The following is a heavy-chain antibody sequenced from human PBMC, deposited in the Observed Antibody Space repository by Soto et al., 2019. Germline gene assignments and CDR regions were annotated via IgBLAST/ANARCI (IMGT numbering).Heavy chain of an antibody. J-gene: IGHJ5*02. V-gene: IGHV1-2*02. D-gene: IGHD2-2*01. CDR3: ARVPCIVTTCSHLTWFDP. CDR2: INPSSGDT. CDR1: GYTFTAYY. Sequence: QVQLVQSGAEVKKPGASVKVYCKASGYTFTAYYIHWMRQAPGQGLEWMGWINPSSGDTTYAQKFQCRVIMTRDTSISTAYMALNRLTSDDTAVYLCARVPCIVTTCSHLTWFDPWCQVNLGTVS.